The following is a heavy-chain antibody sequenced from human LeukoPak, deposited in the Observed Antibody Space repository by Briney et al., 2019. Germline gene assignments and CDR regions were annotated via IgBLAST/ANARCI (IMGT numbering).Heavy chain of an antibody. V-gene: IGHV3-23*01. CDR1: GFTFSSYA. CDR3: AKGSRIAARLTIWFDS. J-gene: IGHJ5*01. D-gene: IGHD6-6*01. Sequence: GGSLRLSCAASGFTFSSYAMNWVRQAPGKGLEWVSSGHSDGTTYYADSVKGRFTVSRDNSKNTLSLQMNSLRAEDTAVYYCAKGSRIAARLTIWFDSWGQGTLVTVSS. CDR2: SGHSDGTT.